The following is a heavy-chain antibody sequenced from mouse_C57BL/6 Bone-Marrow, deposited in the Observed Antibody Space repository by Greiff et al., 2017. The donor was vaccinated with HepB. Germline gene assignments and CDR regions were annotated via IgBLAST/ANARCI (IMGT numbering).Heavy chain of an antibody. CDR3: TRSMAD. V-gene: IGHV1-5*01. CDR2: IYPGNSDT. J-gene: IGHJ3*01. D-gene: IGHD1-1*02. CDR1: GYTFTSYW. Sequence: EVQRVESGTVLARPGASVKMSCKTSGYTFTSYWMHWVKQRPGQGLEWIGAIYPGNSDTSYNQKFKGQAKLTAVTSASTAYMELSSLTNEDSAVYYCTRSMADWGQGTLVTVSA.